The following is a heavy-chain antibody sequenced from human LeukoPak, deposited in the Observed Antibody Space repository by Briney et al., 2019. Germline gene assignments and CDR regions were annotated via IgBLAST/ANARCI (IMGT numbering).Heavy chain of an antibody. CDR1: GGSISSYY. CDR3: ARDKYYDTSTYYPAGLDP. Sequence: SETLSLTCTVSGGSISSYYWSWIRQPPGKGLEWIGYIYYSGSTNYNPSLKSRVTMSLDTSKNQFSLKLSSVTVADTAVYYCARDKYYDTSTYYPAGLDPWGQGTLVTVSS. D-gene: IGHD3-22*01. J-gene: IGHJ5*02. V-gene: IGHV4-59*01. CDR2: IYYSGST.